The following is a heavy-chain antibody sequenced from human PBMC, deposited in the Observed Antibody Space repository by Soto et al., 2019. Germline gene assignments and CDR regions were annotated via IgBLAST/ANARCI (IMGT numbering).Heavy chain of an antibody. CDR2: FIPVYRTL. Sequence: SVKVSCKASGGSFGKSAINWVRQTPGQGLEWLGGFIPVYRTLNYAQKFQGRVTITADESTGTAYMTLSSLASDDTAVYYCATGVIWIGYFTVDSWGHGTRVTVSS. D-gene: IGHD3-3*01. J-gene: IGHJ5*01. CDR1: GGSFGKSA. CDR3: ATGVIWIGYFTVDS. V-gene: IGHV1-69*13.